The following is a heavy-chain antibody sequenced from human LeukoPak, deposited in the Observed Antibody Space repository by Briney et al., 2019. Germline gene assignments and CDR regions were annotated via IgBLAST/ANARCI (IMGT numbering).Heavy chain of an antibody. V-gene: IGHV3-30*18. CDR3: AKGPLRGTAAAIDY. Sequence: GKFLRLSCAASGFTFNNYGMHWVRQAPGKGLEWVAVISYDGRNKHYPGSVKGRFTISRDISTDTLWLQMDSLRTEDTAVYYCAKGPLRGTAAAIDYWGQGTLVTVSS. J-gene: IGHJ4*02. CDR1: GFTFNNYG. D-gene: IGHD2-2*01. CDR2: ISYDGRNK.